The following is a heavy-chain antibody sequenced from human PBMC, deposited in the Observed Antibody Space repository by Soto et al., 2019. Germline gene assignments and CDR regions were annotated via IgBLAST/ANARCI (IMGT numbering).Heavy chain of an antibody. V-gene: IGHV4-31*03. CDR2: IYYSGST. Sequence: SETLSLTCTVSGGSISSGGYYWSWIRQHPGRGLEWIGYIYYSGSTYYNPSLKSRVTISVDTSKNQFSLKLSSVTAADTAVSYCARDADIAAAGGFDPWGQGTLVTVS. J-gene: IGHJ5*02. CDR3: ARDADIAAAGGFDP. CDR1: GGSISSGGYY. D-gene: IGHD6-13*01.